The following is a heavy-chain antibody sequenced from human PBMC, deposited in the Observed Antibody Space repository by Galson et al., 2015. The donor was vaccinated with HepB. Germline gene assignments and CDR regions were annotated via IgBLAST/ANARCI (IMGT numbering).Heavy chain of an antibody. CDR2: IYWDDDK. CDR3: AHKPRYSSSWNPLYTRFDP. V-gene: IGHV2-5*02. D-gene: IGHD6-13*01. Sequence: PALVKPTQTLTLTCTFSGFSLSTSGVAVGWIRQPPGKALEWLALIYWDDDKRYSPPLESRLTITKDTSRNQVVLTMTNMDPVDTATYYCAHKPRYSSSWNPLYTRFDPWGQGTLVTVSS. J-gene: IGHJ5*02. CDR1: GFSLSTSGVA.